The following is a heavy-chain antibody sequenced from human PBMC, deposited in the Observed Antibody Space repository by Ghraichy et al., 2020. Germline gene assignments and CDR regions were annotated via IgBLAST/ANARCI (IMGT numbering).Heavy chain of an antibody. J-gene: IGHJ5*02. CDR3: ARGLVRANIAARLTLRGYNWFDP. CDR2: INHSGST. D-gene: IGHD6-6*01. Sequence: SETLSLTCAVYGGSFSGYYWSWIRQPPGKGLEWIGEINHSGSTNYNPSLKSRVTISVDTSKNQFSLKLSSVTAADTAVYYCARGLVRANIAARLTLRGYNWFDPWGQGTLVTVSS. V-gene: IGHV4-34*01. CDR1: GGSFSGYY.